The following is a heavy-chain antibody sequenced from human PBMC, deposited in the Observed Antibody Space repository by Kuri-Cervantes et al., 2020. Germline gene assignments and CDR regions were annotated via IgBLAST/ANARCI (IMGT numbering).Heavy chain of an antibody. J-gene: IGHJ2*01. CDR1: GFSFDTYF. CDR2: VTGSGDRT. V-gene: IGHV3-23*01. D-gene: IGHD4-17*01. CDR3: AKGGLRYFDL. Sequence: GGSLRLSCAASGFSFDTYFMAWVRQAPGKGLEWVSTVTGSGDRTFYADSVKGRFSISRDNSKNMLYVQMDSLRGDDTAVYYCAKGGLRYFDLWGRGTLVTVSS.